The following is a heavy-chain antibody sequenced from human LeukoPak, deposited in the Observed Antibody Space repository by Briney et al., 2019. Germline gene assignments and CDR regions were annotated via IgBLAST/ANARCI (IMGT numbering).Heavy chain of an antibody. D-gene: IGHD4-23*01. CDR3: ARYSTVGIYYGMDV. J-gene: IGHJ6*04. CDR1: GFTFSDHY. Sequence: GGSLRLSCAASGFTFSDHYMDWVRQAPGKGLEWVGRTRNKANSYTTEYAASVKGRFTISRDDSKNSLYLQMNSLKAEDTAVYYCARYSTVGIYYGMDVWGKGTTVTVSS. V-gene: IGHV3-72*01. CDR2: TRNKANSYTT.